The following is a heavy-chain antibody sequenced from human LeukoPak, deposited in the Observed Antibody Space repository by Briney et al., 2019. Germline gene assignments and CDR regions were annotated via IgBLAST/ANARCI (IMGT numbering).Heavy chain of an antibody. CDR1: GFTFSSYA. CDR3: ARAPYYYDSSGYLDY. CDR2: ISGSGGST. D-gene: IGHD3-22*01. J-gene: IGHJ4*02. Sequence: GGSLRLSCAASGFTFSSYAMSWVRQAPGKGLEWVSAISGSGGSTYYADSVKGRFTISRDNSKNTLYLQMNSLRAEDTAVYYCARAPYYYDSSGYLDYWGQGTLVTVSS. V-gene: IGHV3-23*01.